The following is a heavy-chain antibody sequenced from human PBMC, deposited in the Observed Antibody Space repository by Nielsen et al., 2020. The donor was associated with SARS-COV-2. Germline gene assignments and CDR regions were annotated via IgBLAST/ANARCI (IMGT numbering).Heavy chain of an antibody. CDR1: GFTFSSYW. J-gene: IGHJ6*02. V-gene: IGHV3-7*03. Sequence: GESLKIFCAASGFTFSSYWMSWVRQAPGKGLEWVANIKQDGSEKYYVDSVKGRFTISRDNAKNSLYLQMNSLRAEDTAVYYCAREPRGYSYGPLNYYYYGMDVWGQGTTVTVSS. CDR3: AREPRGYSYGPLNYYYYGMDV. CDR2: IKQDGSEK. D-gene: IGHD5-18*01.